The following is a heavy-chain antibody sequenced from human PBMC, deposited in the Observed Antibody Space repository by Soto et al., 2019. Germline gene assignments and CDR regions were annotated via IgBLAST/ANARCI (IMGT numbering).Heavy chain of an antibody. V-gene: IGHV1-69*13. CDR2: IIPIFRTT. Sequence: SVKVSCKASGGSFSGQAVSWVRQAPGQGLEWMGGIIPIFRTTNYARKFQGRLTITADESTSTASMELTSLTSEDTAIYYCGSRPNWGQGTLVTVSS. J-gene: IGHJ4*02. D-gene: IGHD6-6*01. CDR3: GSRPN. CDR1: GGSFSGQA.